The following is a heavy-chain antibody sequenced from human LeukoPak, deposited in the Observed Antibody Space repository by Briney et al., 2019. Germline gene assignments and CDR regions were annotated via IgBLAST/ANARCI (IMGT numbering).Heavy chain of an antibody. J-gene: IGHJ4*02. D-gene: IGHD5-12*01. CDR1: GFTFSGYA. CDR3: AKGRAYSGYDEAYYFDF. V-gene: IGHV3-23*01. CDR2: VSGSGGST. Sequence: GGSLRLSCAASGFTFSGYAMSWVRQAPGKGLEWVSAVSGSGGSTHYTDSVRGRFTISRHDSKNTLYLQMNSLRVDDTAVYYCAKGRAYSGYDEAYYFDFWGQGTLVTVSS.